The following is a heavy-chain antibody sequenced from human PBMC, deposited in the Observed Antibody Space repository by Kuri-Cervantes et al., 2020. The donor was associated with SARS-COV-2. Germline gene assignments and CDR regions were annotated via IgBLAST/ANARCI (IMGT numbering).Heavy chain of an antibody. Sequence: GGSLRLSCAASGFTFSDYYMSWIRQAPGKGLEWVSYISSSSSYTNYADSVKGRFTISRDNAKNSLYLQMNSLRAEDTAVYYCARPKIAAAGTGWFDPWGQGTLVTVSS. J-gene: IGHJ5*02. V-gene: IGHV3-11*06. CDR3: ARPKIAAAGTGWFDP. CDR2: ISSSSSYT. D-gene: IGHD6-13*01. CDR1: GFTFSDYY.